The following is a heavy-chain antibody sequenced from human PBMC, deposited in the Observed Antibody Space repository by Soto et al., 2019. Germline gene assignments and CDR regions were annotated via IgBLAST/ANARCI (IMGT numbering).Heavy chain of an antibody. CDR2: IRPSSESM. V-gene: IGHV3-48*02. CDR3: ARDSDFAFDY. CDR1: GFTFSTYP. Sequence: EVQLVESGGGLVQPGGSLRLSCAASGFTFSTYPMNWVRQAPGKGLEWVSNIRPSSESMSYADSVKGRFTVSRDNAKNSLSLQMNSLRDDDTAVYYCARDSDFAFDYWGQVTLVTVSS. D-gene: IGHD2-21*02. J-gene: IGHJ4*02.